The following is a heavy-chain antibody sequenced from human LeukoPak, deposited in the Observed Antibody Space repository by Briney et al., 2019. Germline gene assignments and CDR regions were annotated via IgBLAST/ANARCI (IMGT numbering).Heavy chain of an antibody. D-gene: IGHD5-24*01. V-gene: IGHV4-4*07. J-gene: IGHJ4*02. CDR3: ARVRDDYSRSFDY. Sequence: SETLSLTCTVSGGSISGYYWSWIRQPAGKGLEWIGRIYTSGSTNYNPSLKSRVTMSVDTSKNQFSLKLNSVTAADTAVYYCARVRDDYSRSFDYWGQGTLVAVSS. CDR1: GGSISGYY. CDR2: IYTSGST.